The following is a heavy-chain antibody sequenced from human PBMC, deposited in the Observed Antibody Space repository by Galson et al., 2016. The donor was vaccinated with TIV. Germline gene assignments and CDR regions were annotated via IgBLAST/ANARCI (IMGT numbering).Heavy chain of an antibody. CDR3: ARRDHKSASEMLT. D-gene: IGHD5-24*01. V-gene: IGHV5-51*03. J-gene: IGHJ5*02. CDR1: GYSFISYW. CDR2: IFPGDSDT. Sequence: QSGAEVKKPGESLKISCKASGYSFISYWIGWVRQMPGKGLEWMGIIFPGDSDTTYSPSFRGHVTMSVDKSINTAYLQWNSLKASDTAIYYCARRDHKSASEMLTWGPGTLVTVSS.